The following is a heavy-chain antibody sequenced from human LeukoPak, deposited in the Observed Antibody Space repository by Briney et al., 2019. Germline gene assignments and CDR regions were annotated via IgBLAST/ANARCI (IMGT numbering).Heavy chain of an antibody. CDR3: VKDLLGYCSSTSCYATGPFDY. CDR2: ISTNGGHT. J-gene: IGHJ4*02. V-gene: IGHV3-64D*09. D-gene: IGHD2-2*01. Sequence: GGSLRLSCSASGFSFSNYAMHWVRQAPGKGLEYVSAISTNGGHTYYADSVRGRFTISRDDSKNTLYLQMSSLRAEDTALYYCVKDLLGYCSSTSCYATGPFDYWGQGTLVTVSS. CDR1: GFSFSNYA.